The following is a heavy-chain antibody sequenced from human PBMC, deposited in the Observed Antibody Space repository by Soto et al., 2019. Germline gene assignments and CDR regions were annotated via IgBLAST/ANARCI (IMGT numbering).Heavy chain of an antibody. CDR1: GGCISGGTYY. CDR3: ARGDWPTQMDV. Sequence: QVQLQESGPGLVKPSQTLSLTCTVSGGCISGGTYYWSWIRQPPGRGLEWIGYIYFSGSTYYNPSLKSRVIISVDTSKNQFSLRLSSVTAADTAVYYCARGDWPTQMDVWGQGTTVTVSS. V-gene: IGHV4-31*03. J-gene: IGHJ6*02. D-gene: IGHD2-21*01. CDR2: IYFSGST.